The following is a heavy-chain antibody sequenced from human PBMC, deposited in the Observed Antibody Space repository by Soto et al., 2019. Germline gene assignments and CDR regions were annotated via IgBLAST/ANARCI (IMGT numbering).Heavy chain of an antibody. CDR1: GFTFSSYA. CDR3: ARDDCSSTSCYSVYYYYYGMDV. J-gene: IGHJ6*02. D-gene: IGHD2-2*01. CDR2: ISGSGGST. Sequence: GGSLRLSCAASGFTFSSYAMSWVRQAPGKGLEWVSAISGSGGSTYYADSVKGRFTISRDNSKNTLYLQMNSLRAEDTAVYYCARDDCSSTSCYSVYYYYYGMDVWGQGTTVTVSS. V-gene: IGHV3-23*01.